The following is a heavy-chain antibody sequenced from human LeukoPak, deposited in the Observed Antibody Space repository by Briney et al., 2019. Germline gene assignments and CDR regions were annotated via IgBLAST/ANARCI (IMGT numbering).Heavy chain of an antibody. D-gene: IGHD3-3*01. CDR2: INSDGSTT. V-gene: IGHV3-74*01. CDR1: GFTFSSYW. CDR3: ARVTSAYYYYMDV. Sequence: PGGSLRLSCVASGFTFSSYWMHWVRHAPGEGLVWVSRINSDGSTTTYADSVKGRFTISRDNAKNSLYLQMNSLRAEDTAVYYCARVTSAYYYYMDVWGKGTTVTISS. J-gene: IGHJ6*03.